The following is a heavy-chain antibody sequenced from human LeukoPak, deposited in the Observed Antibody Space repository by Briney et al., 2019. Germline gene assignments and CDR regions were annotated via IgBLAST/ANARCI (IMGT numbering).Heavy chain of an antibody. CDR3: AKTSAGIRGGYFDY. J-gene: IGHJ4*02. V-gene: IGHV3-23*01. CDR1: GFTFSSYA. CDR2: INDSGGDT. D-gene: IGHD3-10*01. Sequence: GGSLRLSCAASGFTFSSYAMSWVRQAPGKGLEWVSLINDSGGDTYYADSVKGRFTISRDNSKNTLFLQMSSLRAEDTAVYYCAKTSAGIRGGYFDYWGQGTLVTVSS.